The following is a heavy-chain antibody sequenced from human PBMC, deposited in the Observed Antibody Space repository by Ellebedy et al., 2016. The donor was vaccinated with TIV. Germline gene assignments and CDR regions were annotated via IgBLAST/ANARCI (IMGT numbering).Heavy chain of an antibody. CDR1: GYSIRSNYY. CDR3: AGAGY. J-gene: IGHJ4*02. CDR2: INHSGNT. Sequence: MPSETLSLTCTVSGYSIRSNYYWGWVRQPPGKGLEWIGTINHSGNTYYSSSLKSRVTMSVDTSKNQFSLKLSSVAAADTAIYFCAGAGYWGQGTLVIVSS. V-gene: IGHV4-38-2*02.